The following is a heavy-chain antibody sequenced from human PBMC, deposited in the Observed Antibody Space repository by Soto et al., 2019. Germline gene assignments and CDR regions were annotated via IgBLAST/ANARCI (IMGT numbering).Heavy chain of an antibody. V-gene: IGHV3-53*01. CDR3: ASCPYYGSGSYYQQPYYGMDV. CDR1: GFTVSSNY. J-gene: IGHJ6*02. CDR2: IYSGGST. Sequence: GGSLRLSCAASGFTVSSNYMSWVRQAPGKGLEWVSVIYSGGSTYYADSVKGRFTISRDNSKNTLYLQMNSLRAEDTAVYYCASCPYYGSGSYYQQPYYGMDVWGQGTTVTVSS. D-gene: IGHD3-10*01.